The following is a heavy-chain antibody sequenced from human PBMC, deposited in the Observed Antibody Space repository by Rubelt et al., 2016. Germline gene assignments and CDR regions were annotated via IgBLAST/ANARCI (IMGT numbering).Heavy chain of an antibody. CDR3: ARVGYCIGGCYPFDL. CDR2: ISDTSKYI. Sequence: VRQAPGKGLEWVSSISDTSKYIFHADSVGGRFTISRDDAKNSLFLQMNSLRVEDTAIYYCARVGYCIGGCYPFDLWGQGTLVTVSS. D-gene: IGHD2-15*01. J-gene: IGHJ4*02. V-gene: IGHV3-21*06.